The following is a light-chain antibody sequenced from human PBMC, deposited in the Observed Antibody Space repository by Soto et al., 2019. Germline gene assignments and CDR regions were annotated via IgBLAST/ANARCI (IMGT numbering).Light chain of an antibody. CDR3: QQLDSYPFT. CDR2: AAS. CDR1: QGISRY. Sequence: DIQLTQSPSFLSASVGDRVTITCRASQGISRYLAWYQQKPGNAPNLLIYAASTLQSGVPPRFSGTGSGTEFTLTISSLQPGDFATDYCQQLDSYPFTLGPGTKVDIK. J-gene: IGKJ3*01. V-gene: IGKV1-9*01.